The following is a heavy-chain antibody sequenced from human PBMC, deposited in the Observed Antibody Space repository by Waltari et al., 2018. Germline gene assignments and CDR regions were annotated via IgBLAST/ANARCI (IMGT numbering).Heavy chain of an antibody. Sequence: EVQLVQSGAEVKKPGESLKISCKGSGYSFTSYWIGWVRQMPGKGLEWMGIIYPGESDTSYSPSFQGQVTISADKSSSTADRQWSSLKASDTAMYYWARPPPRYCSSTSCYTDYWGQGTLVTVSS. D-gene: IGHD2-2*02. J-gene: IGHJ4*02. CDR2: IYPGESDT. CDR3: ARPPPRYCSSTSCYTDY. V-gene: IGHV5-51*01. CDR1: GYSFTSYW.